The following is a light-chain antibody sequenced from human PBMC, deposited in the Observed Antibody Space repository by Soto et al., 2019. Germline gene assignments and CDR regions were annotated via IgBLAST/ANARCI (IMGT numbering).Light chain of an antibody. CDR1: QSISSW. J-gene: IGKJ1*01. V-gene: IGKV1-5*03. Sequence: DIQMTQSPSTLSASVGDRVTITCRASQSISSWLAWYQQKPGKAPKLLIYNASSLESGVPSRFSSSRSGTEFTLTISSMQPDDFATYYCQQYNSYSWTFGQGTEVEIK. CDR2: NAS. CDR3: QQYNSYSWT.